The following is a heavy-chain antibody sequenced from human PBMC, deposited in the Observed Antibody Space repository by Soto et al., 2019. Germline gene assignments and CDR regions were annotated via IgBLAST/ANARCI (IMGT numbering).Heavy chain of an antibody. D-gene: IGHD6-13*01. CDR1: GFSLSTSGVG. J-gene: IGHJ6*02. CDR3: AHSSRSWPYYYYGMDV. V-gene: IGHV2-5*01. Sequence: SGPTLVNPTQTLTLTCTFSGFSLSTSGVGVGWIRQPPGKALEWLALIYWNDDKRYSPSLKSRLTITKDTSKNQVVLTMTNMDPVDTATYYCAHSSRSWPYYYYGMDVWGQGTTVTVSS. CDR2: IYWNDDK.